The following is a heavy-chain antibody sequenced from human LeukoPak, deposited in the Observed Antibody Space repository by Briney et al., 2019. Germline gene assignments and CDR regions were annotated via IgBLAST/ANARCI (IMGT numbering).Heavy chain of an antibody. J-gene: IGHJ4*02. Sequence: PSETLSVTCIVSGGSLNSPNYYWGRIRQPPGKGLEWIGTIYYSGTTYYNPSLKSRLTISVDTSKNQFSLKLSSVTAADTAVYYCARNYDILTGYYTLGYWGQGTLVTVSS. D-gene: IGHD3-9*01. CDR3: ARNYDILTGYYTLGY. CDR1: GGSLNSPNYY. V-gene: IGHV4-39*01. CDR2: IYYSGTT.